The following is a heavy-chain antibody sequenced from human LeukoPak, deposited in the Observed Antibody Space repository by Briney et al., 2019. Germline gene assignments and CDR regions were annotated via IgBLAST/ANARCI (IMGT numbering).Heavy chain of an antibody. V-gene: IGHV3-74*01. CDR2: INSDESST. J-gene: IGHJ4*02. CDR1: GFTFSDSW. CDR3: ATSRSFDY. Sequence: GGSLRLSCAASGFTFSDSWMYWVRQAPGKGLVWVSRINSDESSTSYADSVQGRFTISRDNAKNTLYLQMNSLRAEDTAVYYCATSRSFDYWGQGTLVTVSS.